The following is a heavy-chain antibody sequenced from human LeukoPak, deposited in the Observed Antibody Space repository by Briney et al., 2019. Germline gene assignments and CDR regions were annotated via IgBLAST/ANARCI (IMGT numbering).Heavy chain of an antibody. J-gene: IGHJ4*02. Sequence: SVKVSCKASGGTFSSYAISWVRRAPGQGLEWMGRIIPILGIANYAQKFQGRVTITADKSTSTAYMELSSLRSEDTAVYYCAIPRDGSGSYYGFDYWGQGTLVTVSS. CDR3: AIPRDGSGSYYGFDY. CDR2: IIPILGIA. CDR1: GGTFSSYA. V-gene: IGHV1-69*04. D-gene: IGHD3-10*01.